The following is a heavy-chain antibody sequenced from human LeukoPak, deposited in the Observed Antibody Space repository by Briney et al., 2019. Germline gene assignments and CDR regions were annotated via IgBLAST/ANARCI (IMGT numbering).Heavy chain of an antibody. D-gene: IGHD6-13*01. CDR1: GSSISSSSHY. V-gene: IGHV4-39*07. J-gene: IGHJ4*02. Sequence: SETLSLTCTVSGSSISSSSHYWGWIRQPPGKGLEWIGSIDFSGSTNYTPSLKSRVTISVDTSKNQFSLKLSSVTAVDTAVYYCATWQQLVPEFDYWGQGTLVTVSS. CDR2: IDFSGST. CDR3: ATWQQLVPEFDY.